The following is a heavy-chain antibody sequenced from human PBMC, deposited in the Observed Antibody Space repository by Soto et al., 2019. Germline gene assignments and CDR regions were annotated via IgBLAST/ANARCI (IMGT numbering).Heavy chain of an antibody. D-gene: IGHD3-22*01. V-gene: IGHV5-51*01. CDR1: GYTFTDYW. CDR3: ARGGNYYDSSGYRFGDYYVMDV. CDR2: IYPGDSDT. Sequence: PGESLKISCKGSGYTFTDYWIGWVRQLPGKGLEWMGIIYPGDSDTRYSPSFQGQVTISADKSISTAYLQWSSLKASDTAMYYCARGGNYYDSSGYRFGDYYVMDVCGKGTTVTVSS. J-gene: IGHJ6*04.